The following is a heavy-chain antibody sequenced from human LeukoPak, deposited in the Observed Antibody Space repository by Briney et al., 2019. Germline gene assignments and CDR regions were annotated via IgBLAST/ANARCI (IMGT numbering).Heavy chain of an antibody. CDR3: ARDGAVVVPAAADLRLFDY. CDR2: IKQDGSEK. Sequence: PGGSLRLSCAASGFTFSSYWMSWVRQAPGKGLEWVANIKQDGSEKYYVDSVKGRFTISRDNAKNSLYLQMNSLRAEDTAVYYCARDGAVVVPAAADLRLFDYWGQGTLVTVSS. D-gene: IGHD2-2*01. J-gene: IGHJ4*02. CDR1: GFTFSSYW. V-gene: IGHV3-7*01.